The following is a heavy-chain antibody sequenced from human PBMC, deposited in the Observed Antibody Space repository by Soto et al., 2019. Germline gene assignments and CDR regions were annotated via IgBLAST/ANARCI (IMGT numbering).Heavy chain of an antibody. V-gene: IGHV4-38-2*01. CDR3: ARVGPWVPYYYDSSPYTFENWFDP. CDR1: GYYISSGYY. Sequence: SETPSLTCAVSGYYISSGYYWGWLRQPPGKGLEWFGSIYHGGSTYYNPSLNSRVTLSIDMTNNHVSLILNSVTAADTAVYYCARVGPWVPYYYDSSPYTFENWFDPWGQGTLVTVSS. D-gene: IGHD3-22*01. CDR2: IYHGGST. J-gene: IGHJ5*02.